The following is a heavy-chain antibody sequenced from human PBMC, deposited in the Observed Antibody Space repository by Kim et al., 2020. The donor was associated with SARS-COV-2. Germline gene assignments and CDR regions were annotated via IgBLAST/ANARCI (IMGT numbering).Heavy chain of an antibody. J-gene: IGHJ4*02. CDR3: ARGTAFDY. Sequence: GGSPSYADSVKGRSTISRDNPKNTLYLPMNSLRAEDTAVYYCARGTAFDYWGQGTLVTVSS. V-gene: IGHV3-53*01. CDR2: GGSP.